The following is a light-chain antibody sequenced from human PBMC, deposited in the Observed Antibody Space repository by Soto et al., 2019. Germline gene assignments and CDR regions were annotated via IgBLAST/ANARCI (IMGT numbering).Light chain of an antibody. J-gene: IGKJ1*01. Sequence: ENVLTQSPGTLSLSPGERATLSCMASQSVSSSYLAWYQQKPGQAPRLLIYGASYRATGIPDRFSGSGYGTDFTLTITRLEPEDFAVYYCQQYGSSPGTFGQGTKVEIK. V-gene: IGKV3-20*01. CDR3: QQYGSSPGT. CDR2: GAS. CDR1: QSVSSSY.